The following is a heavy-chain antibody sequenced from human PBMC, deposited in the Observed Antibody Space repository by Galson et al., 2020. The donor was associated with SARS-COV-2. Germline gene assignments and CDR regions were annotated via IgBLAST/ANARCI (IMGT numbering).Heavy chain of an antibody. CDR1: GFSLSSNKVA. Sequence: SGPTLVKPTETLTLTCTFSGFSLSSNKVAVGWIRQPPGKALEWLALIYWDDDKRYSPSLKSRLTITKDTSKNQVVLTMTNMDPVDTATYFCAHTTRSYDSSGNYGSYYYYYMDVWGKGTTVTISS. CDR2: IYWDDDK. D-gene: IGHD3-22*01. CDR3: AHTTRSYDSSGNYGSYYYYYMDV. V-gene: IGHV2-5*02. J-gene: IGHJ6*03.